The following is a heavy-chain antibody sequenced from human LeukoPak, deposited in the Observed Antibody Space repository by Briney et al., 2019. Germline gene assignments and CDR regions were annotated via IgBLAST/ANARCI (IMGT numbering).Heavy chain of an antibody. CDR3: AKGEYYYGSGSYYYYYGMDV. CDR2: ISGSGGST. CDR1: GFTFSSYA. Sequence: GGPLRLSCAASGFTFSSYAMSWVRQAPGKGLEWVSAISGSGGSTYYADSVKGRFTISRDNSKNTLYLQMNSLRAEDTAVYYCAKGEYYYGSGSYYYYYGMDVWGQGTTVTVSS. D-gene: IGHD3-10*01. V-gene: IGHV3-23*01. J-gene: IGHJ6*02.